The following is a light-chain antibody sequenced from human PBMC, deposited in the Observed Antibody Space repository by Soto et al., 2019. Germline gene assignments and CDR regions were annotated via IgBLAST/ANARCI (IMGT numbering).Light chain of an antibody. Sequence: DIQMTQSPSSLSASVGDRVTITCRASQGISSYLAWYQQKPGKAPKLLIYAASTLQSWVPSRFSGSGSGTDFTLTISSLQPEDFATYYCQQLNSYQLTFGGGTKVDIK. CDR3: QQLNSYQLT. CDR2: AAS. J-gene: IGKJ4*01. CDR1: QGISSY. V-gene: IGKV1-9*01.